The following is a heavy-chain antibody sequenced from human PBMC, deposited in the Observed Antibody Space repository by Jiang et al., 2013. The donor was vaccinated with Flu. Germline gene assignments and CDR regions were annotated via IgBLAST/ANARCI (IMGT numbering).Heavy chain of an antibody. V-gene: IGHV1-18*01. D-gene: IGHD5-12*01. CDR1: GYTFTSYG. Sequence: QLVESGAEVKKPGASVKVSCKTSGYTFTSYGISWVRQAPGQGLEWMGWISAYNGNTNYAQNLQDRVTMTTDTSTSTAYMELRSLRSDDTAVYYCARDDKHGYSDYEPDYWGQGTLVTVSS. J-gene: IGHJ4*02. CDR3: ARDDKHGYSDYEPDY. CDR2: ISAYNGNT.